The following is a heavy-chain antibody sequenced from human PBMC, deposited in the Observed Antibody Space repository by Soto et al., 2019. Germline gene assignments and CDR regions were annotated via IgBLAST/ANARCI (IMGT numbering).Heavy chain of an antibody. CDR3: AKERGYNLGAKLGMGDY. Sequence: GGSLRLSCAASGFTFSSYAMSWVRQAPGKGLEWVSAISGSGGSTYYADSVKGRFTIARDNSKNTLYLQMNSLRDEDTAVYYCAKERGYNLGAKLGMGDYWGQGTLVTVSS. CDR2: ISGSGGST. D-gene: IGHD7-27*01. V-gene: IGHV3-23*01. J-gene: IGHJ4*02. CDR1: GFTFSSYA.